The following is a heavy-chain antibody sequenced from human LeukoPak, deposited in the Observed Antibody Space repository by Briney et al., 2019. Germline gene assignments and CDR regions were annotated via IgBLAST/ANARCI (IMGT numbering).Heavy chain of an antibody. CDR2: IYYSGST. V-gene: IGHV4-61*08. Sequence: SETLSLTCTVSGGSISSGGYYWSWIRQPPGKGLEWIGYIYYSGSTNYNPSLKSRVTISVDTSKNQFSLKLSSVTAADTAVYYCARHRTPRRYCSSTSCYFDYWGQGTLVTVSS. CDR1: GGSISSGGYY. J-gene: IGHJ4*02. CDR3: ARHRTPRRYCSSTSCYFDY. D-gene: IGHD2-2*01.